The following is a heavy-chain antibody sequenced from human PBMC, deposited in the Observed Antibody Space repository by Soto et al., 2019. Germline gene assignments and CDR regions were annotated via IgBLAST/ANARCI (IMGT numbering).Heavy chain of an antibody. J-gene: IGHJ3*02. V-gene: IGHV3-33*01. Sequence: ESGGGVVQPGRSLRLSCAASGFTFSSYGMHWVRQAPGKGLEWVAVIWYDGSNKYYADSVKGRFTISRDNSKNTLYLQMNSLRAEDTAVYYCARDNGGSYSDAFDIWGQGTMVTVSS. D-gene: IGHD1-26*01. CDR2: IWYDGSNK. CDR3: ARDNGGSYSDAFDI. CDR1: GFTFSSYG.